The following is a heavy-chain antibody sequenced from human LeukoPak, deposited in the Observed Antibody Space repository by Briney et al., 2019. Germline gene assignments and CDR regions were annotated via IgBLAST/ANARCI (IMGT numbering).Heavy chain of an antibody. J-gene: IGHJ3*02. CDR3: ARGNDSSGYYPDAFDI. D-gene: IGHD3-22*01. CDR2: LYHSGST. V-gene: IGHV4-38-2*02. Sequence: PSETLSLTCTVSGYSISSGYYWSWIRQPPGKGLEWIGSLYHSGSTYYNPSLKSRVTISVDRSKNQFSLKLSSVTAADTAVYYCARGNDSSGYYPDAFDIWGQGTMVTVSS. CDR1: GYSISSGYY.